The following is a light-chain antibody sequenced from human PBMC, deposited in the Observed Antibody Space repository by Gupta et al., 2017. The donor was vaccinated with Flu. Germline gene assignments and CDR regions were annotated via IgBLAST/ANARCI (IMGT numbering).Light chain of an antibody. CDR1: QRVSSRY. Sequence: PGERVTVSCRASQRVSSRYLAWYQQKPGQAPSLLIYGASVRAAAISDRFSGSGSETDFTLTISGLEPGDSAVYFCQPYATSPWTFGQGTKL. CDR3: QPYATSPWT. J-gene: IGKJ2*01. CDR2: GAS. V-gene: IGKV3-20*01.